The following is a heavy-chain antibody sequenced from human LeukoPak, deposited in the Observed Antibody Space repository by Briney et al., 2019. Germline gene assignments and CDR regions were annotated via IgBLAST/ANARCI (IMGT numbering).Heavy chain of an antibody. CDR2: IYYSGST. V-gene: IGHV4-59*01. CDR3: ARDSRRELLHAFDI. D-gene: IGHD1-26*01. CDR1: GGSISSYY. Sequence: SETLSLTCTVSGGSISSYYWSWIRQPPGKGLEWIGYIYYSGSTNYNPSLRSRVTISVDTSKNQFSLKLSSVTAADTAVYYCARDSRRELLHAFDIWGQGTMVTVSS. J-gene: IGHJ3*02.